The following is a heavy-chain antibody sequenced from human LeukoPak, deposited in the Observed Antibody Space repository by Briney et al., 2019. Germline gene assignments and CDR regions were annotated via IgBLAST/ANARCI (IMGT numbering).Heavy chain of an antibody. CDR1: GFTFSSYG. J-gene: IGHJ4*02. Sequence: GGTLRLSCAASGFTFSSYGMSWVRQAPGKGLEWVSAISGSGGSTYYADSVKGRFTISRDNSKNTLYLQMNSLRAEDTAVYYCAKDYLAGRPSYYFDYWGQGTLVTVSS. CDR2: ISGSGGST. CDR3: AKDYLAGRPSYYFDY. V-gene: IGHV3-23*01.